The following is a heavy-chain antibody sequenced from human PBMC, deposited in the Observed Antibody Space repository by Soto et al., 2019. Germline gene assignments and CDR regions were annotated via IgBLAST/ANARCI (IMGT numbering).Heavy chain of an antibody. Sequence: ESGGGVVQPGRSLSLSCAASGFTFSSYGMHWVRQAPGKGLEWVAVISYDGSNKYYADSVKGRFTISRDNSKKTLYLQMNSLRAEDTAVYYCAKDIEYSSGWYFMGAFDIWGQGTMVTVSS. J-gene: IGHJ3*02. D-gene: IGHD6-19*01. CDR3: AKDIEYSSGWYFMGAFDI. CDR1: GFTFSSYG. V-gene: IGHV3-30*18. CDR2: ISYDGSNK.